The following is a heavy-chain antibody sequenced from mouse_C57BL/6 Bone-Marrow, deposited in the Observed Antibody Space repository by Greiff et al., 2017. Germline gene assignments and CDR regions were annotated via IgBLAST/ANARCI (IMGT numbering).Heavy chain of an antibody. V-gene: IGHV1-54*01. D-gene: IGHD2-3*01. CDR3: ARLSPFYDGSRY. Sequence: VQLQQSGAELVRPGTSVKVSCKASGYAFTNYLIEWVKQRPGQGLEWIGVINPGSGGTNYNEKFKGKATLTADKSSSTAYMQRSSLTSEDSAVYFCARLSPFYDGSRYWCQGTTLTVSS. CDR2: INPGSGGT. CDR1: GYAFTNYL. J-gene: IGHJ2*01.